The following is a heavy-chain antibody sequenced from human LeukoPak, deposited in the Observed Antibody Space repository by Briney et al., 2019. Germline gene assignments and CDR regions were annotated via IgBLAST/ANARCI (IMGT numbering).Heavy chain of an antibody. Sequence: QAGGSLRLSCAASGFTFSSYAMSWVRQAPGKGLEWVAFIRYDGSNQYYADSVKGRFTISRDNSKNTLYLQMNSLRAEDTALFYCARDARGGSSWLFDYWGQGKLVTVSS. D-gene: IGHD6-13*01. J-gene: IGHJ4*02. CDR2: IRYDGSNQ. CDR1: GFTFSSYA. V-gene: IGHV3-30*02. CDR3: ARDARGGSSWLFDY.